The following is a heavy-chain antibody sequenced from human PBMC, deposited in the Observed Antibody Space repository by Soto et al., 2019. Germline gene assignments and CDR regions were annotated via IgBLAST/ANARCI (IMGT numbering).Heavy chain of an antibody. J-gene: IGHJ5*02. CDR3: ARFNYGSGGPPLERWFDP. Sequence: SETLSLTCTVSGGSISSYYWSWIRQPAGKGLEWIGRIYTSGSTNYNPSLKSRVTMSVDTSKNQFSLKLSSVTAADTAVYYCARFNYGSGGPPLERWFDPWGQGTLVTVSS. CDR1: GGSISSYY. V-gene: IGHV4-4*07. D-gene: IGHD3-10*01. CDR2: IYTSGST.